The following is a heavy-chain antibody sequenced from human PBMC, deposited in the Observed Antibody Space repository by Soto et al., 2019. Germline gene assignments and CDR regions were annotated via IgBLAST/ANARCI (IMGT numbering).Heavy chain of an antibody. CDR2: IYYSGST. CDR1: SGSISSSNW. J-gene: IGHJ4*02. Sequence: SETLSLTCXVSSGSISSSNWWSWVRQPPGKGLEWIGSIYYSGSTNYNPSLKSRVTISVDTSKNQFSLKLSSVTAADTAVYYCARQVRFLEWLLHYFDYWGQGTLVTVSS. CDR3: ARQVRFLEWLLHYFDY. D-gene: IGHD3-3*01. V-gene: IGHV4-4*02.